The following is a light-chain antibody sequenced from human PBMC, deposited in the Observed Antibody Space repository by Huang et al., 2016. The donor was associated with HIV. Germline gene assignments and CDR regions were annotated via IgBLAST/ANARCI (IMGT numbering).Light chain of an antibody. J-gene: IGKJ4*01. CDR3: QQYDNLPLT. Sequence: DIQMTKSPSSLSASVGDRFTITCQASQDITNYLNWYQQKPGKAPKLLIYDATNLETGVPSRFSGSGSGTDFTFTISSLQPEDIATYYCQQYDNLPLTFGGGTKVEIK. CDR2: DAT. CDR1: QDITNY. V-gene: IGKV1-33*01.